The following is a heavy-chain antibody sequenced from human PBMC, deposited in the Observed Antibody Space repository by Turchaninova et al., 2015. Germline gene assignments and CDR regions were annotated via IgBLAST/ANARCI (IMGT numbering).Heavy chain of an antibody. D-gene: IGHD3-22*01. J-gene: IGHJ5*01. Sequence: EVQLVESGGGLVHPGGSLRLSCAASGFTFSQYSMNWVRQAPGKGLEWLSYISSISSSIWYADSVKGPFTISKDNAKNALYLQMNSLRAEDTSVYYCAKTMYESSSCDSWGQGTLVTVSS. CDR2: ISSISSSI. V-gene: IGHV3-48*04. CDR1: GFTFSQYS. CDR3: AKTMYESSSCDS.